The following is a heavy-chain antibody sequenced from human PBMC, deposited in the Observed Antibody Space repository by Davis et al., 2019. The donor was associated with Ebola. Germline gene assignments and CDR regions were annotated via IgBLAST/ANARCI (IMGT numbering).Heavy chain of an antibody. CDR3: AGGFGGMFVY. Sequence: SVKVSCKASGGSFSNYDVSWMRQVPGQGLDWIGGIRPIFGTTNSAQTFQDRVIITADESTTTAYMELNNLRSEDTVVYFCAGGFGGMFVYWGQGTLVTVSS. V-gene: IGHV1-69*13. D-gene: IGHD3-16*01. CDR2: IRPIFGTT. J-gene: IGHJ4*02. CDR1: GGSFSNYD.